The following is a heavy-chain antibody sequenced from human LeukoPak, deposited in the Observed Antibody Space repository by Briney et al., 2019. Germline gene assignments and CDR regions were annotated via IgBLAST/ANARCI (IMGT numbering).Heavy chain of an antibody. D-gene: IGHD6-6*01. V-gene: IGHV3-23*01. CDR3: AKDRRIAARPYDFDY. Sequence: GGSLRLSRAASGFTFRRYAMSWVRHAPGKGLEWVSAISGSGGSTYYADSVKGRFTISRDNSKNTLYLQMNSLRAEVPAVYYCAKDRRIAARPYDFDYWGQGTLVTVSS. CDR1: GFTFRRYA. J-gene: IGHJ4*02. CDR2: ISGSGGST.